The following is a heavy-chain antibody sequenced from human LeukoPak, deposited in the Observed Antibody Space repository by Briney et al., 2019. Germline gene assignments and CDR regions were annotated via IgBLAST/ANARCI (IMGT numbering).Heavy chain of an antibody. CDR1: GFTFSRYS. CDR2: VNSDGSGT. D-gene: IGHD5-24*01. Sequence: PGGSLRLPCAASGFTFSRYSMHWVRQAPGKGLVWVSHVNSDGSGTDYADSVKGRFTISRDNAKNTLYLQMNSLRAEDTAVYYCARGRFGMATIFRSAQRYYYYYMDVWGKGTTVTISS. J-gene: IGHJ6*03. CDR3: ARGRFGMATIFRSAQRYYYYYMDV. V-gene: IGHV3-74*01.